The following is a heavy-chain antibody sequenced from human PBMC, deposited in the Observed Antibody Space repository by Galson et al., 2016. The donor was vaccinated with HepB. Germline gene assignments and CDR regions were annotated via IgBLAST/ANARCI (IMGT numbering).Heavy chain of an antibody. CDR1: GLPVSNDY. V-gene: IGHV3-64*02. Sequence: SLRLSCAAYGLPVSNDYMSWVRQAPGKGLEWISSISSNGDKTDYADSVRDRFTISRDNFKNILYLQMGSTRTEDTAVYFCVRQASGYSSGWFYFDSWGHGTLVTVSS. J-gene: IGHJ4*01. D-gene: IGHD6-19*01. CDR3: VRQASGYSSGWFYFDS. CDR2: ISSNGDKT.